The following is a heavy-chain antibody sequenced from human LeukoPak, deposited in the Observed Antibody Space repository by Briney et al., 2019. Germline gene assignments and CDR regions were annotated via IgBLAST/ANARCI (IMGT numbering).Heavy chain of an antibody. D-gene: IGHD3-16*01. Sequence: PGRPLRLSCAASGFTFSSYAMHWVRQAPGKGLEWLAVISYDGTNKYYRDSVKGRLTISRDNSKNTVYLQMNSLRPEDTAVYYCARDGGSYWGQGTLVTVSS. CDR1: GFTFSSYA. J-gene: IGHJ4*02. CDR3: ARDGGSY. V-gene: IGHV3-30*04. CDR2: ISYDGTNK.